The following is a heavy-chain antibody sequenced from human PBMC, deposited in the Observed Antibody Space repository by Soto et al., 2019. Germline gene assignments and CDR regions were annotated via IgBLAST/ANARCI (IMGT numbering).Heavy chain of an antibody. Sequence: QVQLQQWGAGLLKPSETLSLTCAVYGGSFSGYYWSWIRQPPGKGLEWIGEINHSGSTNYNPSLKSRVTISVHTSKNQFSLKLSSVTAADTAVYYCARVIAVAGLDYWGQGTLVTVSS. D-gene: IGHD6-19*01. CDR3: ARVIAVAGLDY. CDR1: GGSFSGYY. CDR2: INHSGST. J-gene: IGHJ4*02. V-gene: IGHV4-34*01.